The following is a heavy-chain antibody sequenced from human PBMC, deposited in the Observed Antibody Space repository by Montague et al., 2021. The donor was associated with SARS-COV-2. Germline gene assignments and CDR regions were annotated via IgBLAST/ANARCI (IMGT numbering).Heavy chain of an antibody. D-gene: IGHD3-3*01. CDR2: IYYSGST. Sequence: SETLSLTCTVSGGSISSYYWSWIRQPPGKGLEWIGYIYYSGSTNYNPSLKSRVTISVDTSKNQFSLKLSSVTAADTAVYHCARVSDFWSGYYTAVGAFDIWGQGTMVTVSS. CDR3: ARVSDFWSGYYTAVGAFDI. V-gene: IGHV4-59*01. CDR1: GGSISSYY. J-gene: IGHJ3*02.